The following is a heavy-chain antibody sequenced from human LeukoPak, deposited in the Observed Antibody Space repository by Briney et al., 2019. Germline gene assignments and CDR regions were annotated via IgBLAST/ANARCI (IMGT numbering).Heavy chain of an antibody. J-gene: IGHJ5*02. CDR2: IYYSGST. Sequence: PSETLSLTCTVSGGSISSSSYYWGWIRQPPGKGLEWIGSIYYSGSTYYNPSLKSRVTISVDTSKNQFSLKLSSVTAADTAVYYCARHRAYYYDSSGYYYDWFDPWGQGTLVTVSS. D-gene: IGHD3-22*01. V-gene: IGHV4-39*01. CDR3: ARHRAYYYDSSGYYYDWFDP. CDR1: GGSISSSSYY.